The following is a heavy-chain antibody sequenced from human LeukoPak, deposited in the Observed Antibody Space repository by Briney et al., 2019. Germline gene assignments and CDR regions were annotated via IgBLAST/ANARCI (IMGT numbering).Heavy chain of an antibody. Sequence: PGGSLRLSCADPGVTLSAYGMHWVRQAPGKGLEWVAVISYEGGTQHYADSVKGRFIISRDNPRSTLYLQMNILRTEDTAVYYCAKEGTPQVSTWYDLWGQGTQVIVSS. CDR2: ISYEGGTQ. V-gene: IGHV3-30*18. J-gene: IGHJ5*02. D-gene: IGHD3-10*01. CDR3: AKEGTPQVSTWYDL. CDR1: GVTLSAYG.